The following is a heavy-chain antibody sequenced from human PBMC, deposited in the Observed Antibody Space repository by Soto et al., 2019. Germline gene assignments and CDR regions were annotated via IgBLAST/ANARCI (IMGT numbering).Heavy chain of an antibody. Sequence: ETLSLTCAVYGGSFSGYYWSWIRQPPGKGLEWIGEINHSGSTNCNPSLKSRVTISVDTSKNQFSLKLSSLTAADTAVYYCARLPFSSYYGMDVWGQGTTVTVS. J-gene: IGHJ6*02. CDR1: GGSFSGYY. V-gene: IGHV4-34*01. D-gene: IGHD2-2*01. CDR2: INHSGST. CDR3: ARLPFSSYYGMDV.